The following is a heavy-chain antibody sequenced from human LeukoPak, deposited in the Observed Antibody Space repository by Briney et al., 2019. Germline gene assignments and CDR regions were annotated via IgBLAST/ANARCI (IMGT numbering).Heavy chain of an antibody. CDR3: AKEGRYNSSWYDNDY. CDR1: GFTFSSYA. V-gene: IGHV3-23*01. D-gene: IGHD6-13*01. CDR2: IRGSGGST. J-gene: IGHJ4*02. Sequence: GGSLRLSCAASGFTFSSYAMSWVRQAPGKGLEWVSAIRGSGGSTYYADSVKGRFTISGDNSKITLYLQMNSLRAEDTAVYYCAKEGRYNSSWYDNDYWGQGTLVTVPS.